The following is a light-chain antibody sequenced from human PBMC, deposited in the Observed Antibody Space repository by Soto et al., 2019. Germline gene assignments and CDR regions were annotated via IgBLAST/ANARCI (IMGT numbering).Light chain of an antibody. CDR3: CSYAGSYTDV. CDR2: DVN. V-gene: IGLV2-11*01. J-gene: IGLJ1*01. Sequence: QSALTQPRSVSGSPGQSVTISCTGTSSDVGGYNYVSWYQQHPGKAPKFMIYDVNKRPSGVPDRFSGSKSGNTASLTISGLQAEDEADYYCCSYAGSYTDVFGTGTKLTVL. CDR1: SSDVGGYNY.